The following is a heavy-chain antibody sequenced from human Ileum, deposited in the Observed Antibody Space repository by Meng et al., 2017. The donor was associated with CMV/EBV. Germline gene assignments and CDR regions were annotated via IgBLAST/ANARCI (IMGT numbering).Heavy chain of an antibody. J-gene: IGHJ4*02. CDR3: ARVQQLGESDY. V-gene: IGHV1-46*01. CDR2: INPSGGST. CDR1: GYTFTSYY. D-gene: IGHD6-13*01. Sequence: ASAKVSCKASGYTFTSYYMHWVRQAPGQGLEWMGIINPSGGSTSYAQKFQGRVTMTRDTSTSTVYMELSSLRSEDTAVYYCARVQQLGESDYWGQGTLVTVSS.